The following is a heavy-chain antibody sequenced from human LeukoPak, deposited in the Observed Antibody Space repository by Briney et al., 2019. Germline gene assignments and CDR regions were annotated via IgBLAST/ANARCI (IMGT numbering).Heavy chain of an antibody. CDR3: ARWRGDGLNAFDI. D-gene: IGHD3/OR15-3a*01. CDR2: IYYSGNT. V-gene: IGHV4-39*07. J-gene: IGHJ3*02. CDR1: GGSISTSGYY. Sequence: SETLSLTCTVSGGSISTSGYYWGWIRQPPGKRLEWIGSIYYSGNTYYNPSLKSRVTVSVDTSKNQFSLKLTSVTAADTAVYYCARWRGDGLNAFDIWGRGTLVTVSS.